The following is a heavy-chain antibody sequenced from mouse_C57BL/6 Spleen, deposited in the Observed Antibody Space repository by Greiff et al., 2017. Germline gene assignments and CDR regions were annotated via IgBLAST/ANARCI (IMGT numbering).Heavy chain of an antibody. J-gene: IGHJ2*01. CDR3: ARAGSRGFDY. D-gene: IGHD3-1*01. CDR1: GYTFTDYY. CDR2: INPNNGGT. V-gene: IGHV1-26*01. Sequence: VQLQQSGPELVKPGASVKISCKASGYTFTDYYMNWVKQSHGKSLEWIGDINPNNGGTSYNQKFKGKATLTVDKSSSTAYMELRSLTSEDSAVYYCARAGSRGFDYWGQGTTLTVSS.